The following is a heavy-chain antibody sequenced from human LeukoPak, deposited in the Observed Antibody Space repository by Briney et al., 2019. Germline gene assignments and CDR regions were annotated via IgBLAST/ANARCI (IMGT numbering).Heavy chain of an antibody. CDR2: ISGTGTTI. J-gene: IGHJ4*02. CDR3: ARGGLGSWTFDS. Sequence: GGSLRLSCAASGFIFSSYGMNWVRQAPGKGLEWVSYISGTGTTIYYADSVKGRFTISRDNAKYSLHLRMGSLRADDTAVYSCARGGLGSWTFDSWGQGTLVTVSS. D-gene: IGHD3-10*01. V-gene: IGHV3-48*04. CDR1: GFIFSSYG.